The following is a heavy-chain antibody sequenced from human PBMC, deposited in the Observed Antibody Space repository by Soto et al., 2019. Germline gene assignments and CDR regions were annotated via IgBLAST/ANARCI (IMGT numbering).Heavy chain of an antibody. CDR2: ISSSSSYI. CDR1: GFTFSSYS. V-gene: IGHV3-21*01. D-gene: IGHD3-10*01. CDR3: ARDRWFGEWYFDY. Sequence: PGGSLRLSCAASGFTFSSYSMNWVRQAPGKGLEWVSSISSSSSYIYYADSVKGRFTISRDNAKNSLYLQMNSLRAEDTAVYYCARDRWFGEWYFDYWGQGTLVTVSS. J-gene: IGHJ4*02.